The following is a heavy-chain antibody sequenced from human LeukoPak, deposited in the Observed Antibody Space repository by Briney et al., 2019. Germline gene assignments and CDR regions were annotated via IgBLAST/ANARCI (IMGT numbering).Heavy chain of an antibody. CDR2: INHSGST. J-gene: IGHJ5*02. CDR3: ARVFPFEEGRGRFDP. V-gene: IGHV4-34*01. CDR1: GGSFSGYY. Sequence: SETLSLPCGVYGGSFSGYYWRWIRQPPGKGLEWIGEINHSGSTNYNPSLKSRVTLSVDTSKNQFSLKLSSVTAADTAVYYCARVFPFEEGRGRFDPWGQGTLVTASS. D-gene: IGHD2-15*01.